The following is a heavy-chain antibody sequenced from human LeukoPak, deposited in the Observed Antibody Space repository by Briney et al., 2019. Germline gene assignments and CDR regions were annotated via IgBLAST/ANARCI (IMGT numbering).Heavy chain of an antibody. CDR3: AREKFNYDLLHYFDY. Sequence: SETLSLTCAVSGYAISSGYYWGWIRQPPGKGLEWIGSIYHSGSTYYNPSLKSRVTISVDTSKNQFSLKLSSVTAADTAVYYCAREKFNYDLLHYFDYWRQGTLVTVSS. CDR2: IYHSGST. D-gene: IGHD3-16*01. CDR1: GYAISSGYY. J-gene: IGHJ4*02. V-gene: IGHV4-38-2*02.